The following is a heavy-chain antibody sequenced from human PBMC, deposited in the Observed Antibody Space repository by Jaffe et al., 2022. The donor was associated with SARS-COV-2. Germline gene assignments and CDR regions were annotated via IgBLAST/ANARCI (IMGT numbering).Heavy chain of an antibody. CDR1: GGSISSGSYY. V-gene: IGHV4-61*02. D-gene: IGHD3-3*01. J-gene: IGHJ1*01. Sequence: QVQLQESGPGLVKPSQTLSLTCTVSGGSISSGSYYWSWIRQPAGKGLEWIGRIHTSGRTDYNLSFNSRVTISVDTAKNQFSLNLNSMTAADTAVYYCARGDFYVDFQHWGQGTLVTVSS. CDR3: ARGDFYVDFQH. CDR2: IHTSGRT.